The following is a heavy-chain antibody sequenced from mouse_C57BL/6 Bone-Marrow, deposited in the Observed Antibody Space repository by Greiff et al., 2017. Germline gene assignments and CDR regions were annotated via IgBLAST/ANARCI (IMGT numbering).Heavy chain of an antibody. CDR2: ISYSGST. V-gene: IGHV3-8*01. CDR1: GYSITSDY. CDR3: ARNWDGGDYFDY. D-gene: IGHD4-1*01. J-gene: IGHJ2*01. Sequence: EVKLMESGPGLAKPSQTLSLTCSVTGYSITSDYWTWIRKFPGNKLEYMGYISYSGSTYYNPSLKSRISITRDTSKNQYYLQLNSVTTEDTATYYCARNWDGGDYFDYGGQGTTLTVSS.